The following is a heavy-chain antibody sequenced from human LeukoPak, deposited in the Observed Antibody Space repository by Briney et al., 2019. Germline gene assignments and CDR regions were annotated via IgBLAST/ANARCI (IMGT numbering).Heavy chain of an antibody. J-gene: IGHJ4*02. V-gene: IGHV1-3*01. CDR1: GYTFTSYA. CDR3: ARDVMVRGVLPGY. Sequence: ASVKVSCKASGYTFTSYAMHWVRQAPGQRLEWMGRINAGNGNTKYSQKFQGRVTITRDTSASTAYMELSSLRSEDTAVYYCARDVMVRGVLPGYWGQGTLVTVSS. D-gene: IGHD3-10*01. CDR2: INAGNGNT.